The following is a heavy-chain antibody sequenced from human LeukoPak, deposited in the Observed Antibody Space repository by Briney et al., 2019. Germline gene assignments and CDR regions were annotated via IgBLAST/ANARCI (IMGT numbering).Heavy chain of an antibody. CDR2: IYYDTST. CDR1: GGSISSSSYY. Sequence: SETLSLTCTVSGGSISSSSYYWGWIRQPPGKGLEWIGNIYYDTSTYYNPSLKSRVTISVDTSKNQFSLKLNSVTAADTAVYYCARDVYYYDRSAFDIWGQGTMVTVSS. D-gene: IGHD3-22*01. V-gene: IGHV4-39*07. J-gene: IGHJ3*02. CDR3: ARDVYYYDRSAFDI.